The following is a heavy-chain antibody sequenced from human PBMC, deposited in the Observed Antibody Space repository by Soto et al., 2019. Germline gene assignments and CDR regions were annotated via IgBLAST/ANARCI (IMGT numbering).Heavy chain of an antibody. CDR3: TRTRRYYGSSGTVYYAMDL. J-gene: IGHJ6*02. CDR2: IRSKTFGGST. Sequence: SGGSLRLSCTVSGFTFGDYAINWVRQAPGKGLEWVGFIRSKTFGGSTEFAASVKGRFTISRDDSKSIAYLQMNSLKTEDTAVYYCTRTRRYYGSSGTVYYAMDLWGQGTTVTVSS. CDR1: GFTFGDYA. V-gene: IGHV3-49*04. D-gene: IGHD3-22*01.